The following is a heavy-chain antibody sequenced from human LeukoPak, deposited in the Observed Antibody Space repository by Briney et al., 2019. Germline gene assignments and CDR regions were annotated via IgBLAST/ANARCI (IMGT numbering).Heavy chain of an antibody. CDR2: ISSSSSYI. Sequence: GGSLRPSCAASGFTFSSYSMNWVRQAPGKGLEWVSSISSSSSYIYYADSVKGRFTISRDNAKNSLYLQMNSLRAEDTAVYYCARARYSGYDAYDYWGQGTLVTVSS. J-gene: IGHJ4*02. CDR1: GFTFSSYS. V-gene: IGHV3-21*01. CDR3: ARARYSGYDAYDY. D-gene: IGHD5-12*01.